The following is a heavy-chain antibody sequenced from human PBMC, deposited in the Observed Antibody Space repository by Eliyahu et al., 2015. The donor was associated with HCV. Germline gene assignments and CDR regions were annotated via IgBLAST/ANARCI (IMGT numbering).Heavy chain of an antibody. CDR1: GFSLSTSGMC. Sequence: QVTLRESGPALVKPTQTLTLTCTFSGFSLSTSGMCVSWIRQPPGKALEWLALIDWDDDKYYSTSLKTRLTISKDTSKNQVVLTMTNMDPVDTATYYCARITWVVDYGSGESRAGAFDIWGQGTMVTVSS. V-gene: IGHV2-70*01. D-gene: IGHD3-10*01. CDR2: IDWDDDK. J-gene: IGHJ3*02. CDR3: ARITWVVDYGSGESRAGAFDI.